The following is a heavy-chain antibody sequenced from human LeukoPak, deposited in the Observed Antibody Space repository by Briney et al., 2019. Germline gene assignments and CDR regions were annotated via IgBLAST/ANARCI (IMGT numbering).Heavy chain of an antibody. J-gene: IGHJ4*02. CDR1: GFTFSSYW. V-gene: IGHV3-7*01. Sequence: GGSLRLSCAASGFTFSSYWMSWVRQAPGEGLEWVANIKQDGSEKYYVDSVKGRFTISRDSVKNSLYPQMDSLRAEDTAVYYCARGGSDYGDYVGFDYWGQGTLVTVSS. CDR3: ARGGSDYGDYVGFDY. D-gene: IGHD4-17*01. CDR2: IKQDGSEK.